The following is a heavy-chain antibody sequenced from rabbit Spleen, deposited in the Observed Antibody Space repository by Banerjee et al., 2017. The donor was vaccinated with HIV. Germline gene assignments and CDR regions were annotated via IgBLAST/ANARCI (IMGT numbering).Heavy chain of an antibody. D-gene: IGHD4-2*01. CDR1: GFSFSSSYY. V-gene: IGHV1S45*01. CDR3: ARGYNAVGHRLDL. Sequence: QEQLVESGGGLVQPEGSLTLTCTASGFSFSSSYYMCWVRQAPGKGLEWIGCIYAGSSGNTYYASWAKGRFTISKTSSTTVTLQMTSLTAADTATYFCARGYNAVGHRLDLWGQGTLVTVS. CDR2: IYAGSSGNT. J-gene: IGHJ3*01.